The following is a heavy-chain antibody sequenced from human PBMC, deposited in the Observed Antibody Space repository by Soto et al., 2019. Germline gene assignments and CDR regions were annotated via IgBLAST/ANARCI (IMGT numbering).Heavy chain of an antibody. Sequence: EQLVQSGGGVVQPGRSLRLSCAASGFIFSSYGMHWVRQAPGRGLEWISYIGGGGRLISYADSVKGRFAISRDNAQNSLYLQMDSLRDEDTAVYYWARDLGWAFDCWGQGTLVTVSS. D-gene: IGHD6-19*01. CDR3: ARDLGWAFDC. CDR1: GFIFSSYG. CDR2: IGGGGRLI. V-gene: IGHV3-48*02. J-gene: IGHJ4*02.